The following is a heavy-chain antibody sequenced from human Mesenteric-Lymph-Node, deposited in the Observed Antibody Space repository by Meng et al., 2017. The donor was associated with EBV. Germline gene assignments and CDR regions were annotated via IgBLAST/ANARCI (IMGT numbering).Heavy chain of an antibody. CDR3: AKATLGPITPPFPFDL. Sequence: ELQLLESGGGLVPPGGSLRLSCAASGFTFSSYAMTWVRQAPGKGLEWVSIISGSGDNTNYADSMMGRFTISRDNSKDTLYLQMNALRIDDTAVYYCAKATLGPITPPFPFDLWGQGTLVTVSS. J-gene: IGHJ4*02. CDR1: GFTFSSYA. D-gene: IGHD1-26*01. V-gene: IGHV3-23*01. CDR2: ISGSGDNT.